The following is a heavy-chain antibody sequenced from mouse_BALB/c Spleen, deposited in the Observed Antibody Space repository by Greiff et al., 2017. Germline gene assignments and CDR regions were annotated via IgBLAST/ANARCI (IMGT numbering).Heavy chain of an antibody. CDR1: GFTFSSYA. Sequence: EVMLVESGGGLVKPGGSLKLSCAASGFTFSSYAMSWVRQSPEKGLEWVAEISSGGSYTYYPDTVTGRFTISRDNAKNTLYLEMSSLRSEDTAMYYCARVYYCAMDFWGQGTSVTVSS. J-gene: IGHJ4*01. V-gene: IGHV5-9-4*01. CDR2: ISSGGSYT. D-gene: IGHD2-1*01. CDR3: ARVYYCAMDF.